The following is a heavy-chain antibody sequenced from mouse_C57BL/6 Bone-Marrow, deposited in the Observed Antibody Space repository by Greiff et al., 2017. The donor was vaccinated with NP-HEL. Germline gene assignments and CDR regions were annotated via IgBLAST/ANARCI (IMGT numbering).Heavy chain of an antibody. V-gene: IGHV1S81*02. CDR1: GYTFTNNW. CDR3: ARGDLLWYFMDY. CDR2: INPSNGRT. Sequence: QVQLQQPGAELVKPGASVKLSCKASGYTFTNNWMHWVKQRPGQGLEWIGEINPSNGRTNYNEKFKSKATLTVDKSSNTAYMQLSSLTSEDSAVYYCARGDLLWYFMDYWGQGTSVTVSS. D-gene: IGHD2-1*01. J-gene: IGHJ4*01.